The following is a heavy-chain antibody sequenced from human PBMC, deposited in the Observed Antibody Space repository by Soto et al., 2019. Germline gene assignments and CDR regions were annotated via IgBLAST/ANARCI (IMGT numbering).Heavy chain of an antibody. V-gene: IGHV3-21*01. D-gene: IGHD3-22*01. Sequence: GGSLRLSCAASGFTFSSYSMNWVRQAPGKGLEWVSSISSSSSYIYYADSVKGQFTISRDNAKNSLYLQMNSLRAEDTAVYYCARDYYDSSGYRRSAFDYWGQGTLVTVSS. J-gene: IGHJ4*02. CDR1: GFTFSSYS. CDR3: ARDYYDSSGYRRSAFDY. CDR2: ISSSSSYI.